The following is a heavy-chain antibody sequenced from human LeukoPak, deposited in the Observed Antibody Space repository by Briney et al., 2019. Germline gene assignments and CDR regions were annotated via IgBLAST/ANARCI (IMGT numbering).Heavy chain of an antibody. CDR3: ARSSRELGGYAPWELMPPFDY. J-gene: IGHJ4*02. Sequence: GGSLRLSCGASGFTFDDYWMSWVRQAPGQGLEWVANINQDGSEKYYLDSAKGRFTISRDNARNSLYLQVNSLRAEDTAVYYCARSSRELGGYAPWELMPPFDYWGQGTLVTVSS. CDR1: GFTFDDYW. CDR2: INQDGSEK. D-gene: IGHD1-7*01. V-gene: IGHV3-7*01.